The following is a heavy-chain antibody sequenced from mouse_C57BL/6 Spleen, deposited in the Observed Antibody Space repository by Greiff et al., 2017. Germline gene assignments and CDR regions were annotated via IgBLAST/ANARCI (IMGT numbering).Heavy chain of an antibody. CDR2: IDPSDSYT. V-gene: IGHV1-59*01. J-gene: IGHJ4*01. CDR3: ERRPNYCYGSSCDAMDY. Sequence: QVQLQQPGPELVRPGTSVKLSCKASGYTFTSYWMHWVKQRPGQGLEWIGVIDPSDSYTNYNQKFKGKATLTVDPSSSTAYIQLSSLTSEDSAVYYCERRPNYCYGSSCDAMDYWGQGTSVTVSS. CDR1: GYTFTSYW. D-gene: IGHD1-1*01.